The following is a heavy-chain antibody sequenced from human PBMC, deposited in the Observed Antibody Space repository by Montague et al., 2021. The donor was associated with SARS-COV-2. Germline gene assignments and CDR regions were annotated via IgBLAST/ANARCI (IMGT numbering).Heavy chain of an antibody. CDR2: INDSGTT. Sequence: SETLSLTCAVYGGSFSGYYWNWIRQPPGKGLEWIGEINDSGTTNYNPSLKSRVTLSVDTSMMQFSLKLSSVTAADTAVYYCARSWGQWLLWGYYFDYWGQGTLVTVSS. CDR3: ARSWGQWLLWGYYFDY. J-gene: IGHJ4*02. D-gene: IGHD6-19*01. V-gene: IGHV4-34*01. CDR1: GGSFSGYY.